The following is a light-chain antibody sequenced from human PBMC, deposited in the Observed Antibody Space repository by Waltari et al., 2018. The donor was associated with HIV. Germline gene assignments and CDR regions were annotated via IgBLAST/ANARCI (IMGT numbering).Light chain of an antibody. CDR3: QAWDNNSAV. CDR1: KLGDKN. Sequence: SYELTQPPSMSVSPGQTASITCSGDKLGDKNVCWYQQRPGQAPVMVIEENSGRPSGVPERFACSKSGNTATLTISGTQAINEADYYCQAWDNNSAVFGGGTKLTVL. V-gene: IGLV3-1*01. J-gene: IGLJ2*01. CDR2: ENS.